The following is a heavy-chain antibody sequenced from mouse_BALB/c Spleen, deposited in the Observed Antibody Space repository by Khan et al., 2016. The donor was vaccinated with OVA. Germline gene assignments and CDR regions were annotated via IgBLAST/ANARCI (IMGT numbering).Heavy chain of an antibody. CDR3: ARSVTITTVVATDFDY. J-gene: IGHJ2*01. Sequence: ESGPGLVKPSQSLSLTCSVTGYSITSDYAWNWIRQFPGNKLEWMGYISYSGRTSYNPSPKSRISITRDTSKNPFFLQLNSVTTEDTATYYCARSVTITTVVATDFDYWGQGTTLTVSS. V-gene: IGHV3-2*02. CDR2: ISYSGRT. CDR1: GYSITSDYA. D-gene: IGHD1-1*01.